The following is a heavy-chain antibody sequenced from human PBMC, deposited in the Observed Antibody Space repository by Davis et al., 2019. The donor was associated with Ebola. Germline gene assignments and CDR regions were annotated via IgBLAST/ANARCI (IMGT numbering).Heavy chain of an antibody. J-gene: IGHJ4*02. CDR3: AGQMDVWGSPNY. CDR2: IYPGDSDT. CDR1: GYSFTSYW. Sequence: KVSCKGSGYSFTSYWIGWVRQMPGKGLEWMGIIYPGDSDTRYSPSFQGQVTISADKSISTAYLQWSSLKASDTAMDYWAGQMDVWGSPNYWGQGTLVTVPS. D-gene: IGHD3-16*01. V-gene: IGHV5-51*01.